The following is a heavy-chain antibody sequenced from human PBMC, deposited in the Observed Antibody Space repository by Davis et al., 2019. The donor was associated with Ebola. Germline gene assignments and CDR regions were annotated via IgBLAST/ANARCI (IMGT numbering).Heavy chain of an antibody. V-gene: IGHV5-51*01. Sequence: KVSCKGSGYSFTSYWIGWVRQMPGKGLEWMGVIYPGDSDTAYSPSFQGQVTISADRSISTAYLQWSSLKALDTAMYFCARQGGGNNYGSGDYWGQGTLVSVSS. CDR1: GYSFTSYW. CDR2: IYPGDSDT. D-gene: IGHD3-10*01. J-gene: IGHJ4*02. CDR3: ARQGGGNNYGSGDY.